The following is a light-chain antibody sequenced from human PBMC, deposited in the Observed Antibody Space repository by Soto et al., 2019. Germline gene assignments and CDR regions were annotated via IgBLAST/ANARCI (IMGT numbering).Light chain of an antibody. CDR1: SSNIGGNS. CDR3: GSWDSSRSAYV. J-gene: IGLJ1*01. Sequence: QSVMTQPPSVSAAPGQTVTISCTGSSSNIGGNSVSWYQQLPGTAPKLLIYDDNNRPPSIPYRFSCSKSGTSATLGITGVQTGDEADYYCGSWDSSRSAYVFGTGTKLTVL. V-gene: IGLV1-51*01. CDR2: DDN.